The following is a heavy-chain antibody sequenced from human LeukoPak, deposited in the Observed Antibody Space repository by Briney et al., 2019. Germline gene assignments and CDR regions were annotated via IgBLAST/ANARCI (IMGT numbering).Heavy chain of an antibody. J-gene: IGHJ4*02. CDR2: IITIVDVT. Sequence: GASVKVSCKASGGTFSNFAFSWVRQAPGQGLQWVGRIITIVDVTSYAQNFKGRVTITADESTTTAHMELSSLRSEDTAVYYCAREMGDREFYFDYWGQGTLVTVSS. D-gene: IGHD3-10*01. CDR1: GGTFSNFA. V-gene: IGHV1-69*04. CDR3: AREMGDREFYFDY.